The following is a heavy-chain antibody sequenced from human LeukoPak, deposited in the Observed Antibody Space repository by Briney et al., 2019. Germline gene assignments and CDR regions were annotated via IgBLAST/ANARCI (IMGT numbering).Heavy chain of an antibody. CDR3: ATPRGSGSYLAFDY. Sequence: GGSLRLSCAASGFTFSSYAMSWVRQAPGKGLEWVSAISGSGGSTYYADSVKGRFTLSRDNSKNTLYLQMNRLRPEDTAVYYCATPRGSGSYLAFDYWGQGTLVTVSS. CDR1: GFTFSSYA. D-gene: IGHD1-26*01. CDR2: ISGSGGST. V-gene: IGHV3-23*01. J-gene: IGHJ4*02.